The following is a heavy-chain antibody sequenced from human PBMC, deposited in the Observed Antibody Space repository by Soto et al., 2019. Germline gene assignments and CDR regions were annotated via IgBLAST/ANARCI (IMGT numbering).Heavy chain of an antibody. J-gene: IGHJ6*01. CDR2: IKQDGSEK. Sequence: PVGSLRLSCASSVFTFSSYWMSWVRQSPGKWLEWVANIKQDGSEKYYVDSVKGRFTISRDNAKNSLYLQMNSLRAEDTAVYYCARGLAVAATNRNYYYYGMEVLGQGTTVKVSS. V-gene: IGHV3-7*01. D-gene: IGHD6-19*01. CDR1: VFTFSSYW. CDR3: ARGLAVAATNRNYYYYGMEV.